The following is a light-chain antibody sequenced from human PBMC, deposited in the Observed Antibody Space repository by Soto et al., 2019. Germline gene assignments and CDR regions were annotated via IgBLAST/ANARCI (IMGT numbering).Light chain of an antibody. V-gene: IGLV2-14*01. J-gene: IGLJ3*02. CDR3: SSYTNSDTWV. Sequence: QSVLTQPASVSGSPGQSITISCTGSSSDVGGYSYVSWYQQYPGKAPKLMIYEVIKRPSGVSNRFSGSKSGNTASLTISGLQADDEADYYCSSYTNSDTWVFGGGTKLTVL. CDR1: SSDVGGYSY. CDR2: EVI.